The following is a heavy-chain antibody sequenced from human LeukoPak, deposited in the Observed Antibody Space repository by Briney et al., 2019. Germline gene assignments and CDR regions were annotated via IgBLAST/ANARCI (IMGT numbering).Heavy chain of an antibody. V-gene: IGHV1-2*06. D-gene: IGHD4-17*01. J-gene: IGHJ5*02. Sequence: ASVKVSCKTSGYTFTGYYMHWVRQAPGQGLEWMGRVNPNSGGTNYAQKFQGRVTMTRDTSISTAYMELSRLRSDDTAVYYCARDSHDDYGDYVWFDPWGQGTLVTVSS. CDR3: ARDSHDDYGDYVWFDP. CDR2: VNPNSGGT. CDR1: GYTFTGYY.